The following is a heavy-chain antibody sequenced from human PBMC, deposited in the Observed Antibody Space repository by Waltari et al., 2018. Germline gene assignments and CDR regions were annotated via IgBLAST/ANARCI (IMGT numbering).Heavy chain of an antibody. CDR1: GFTFSSYA. V-gene: IGHV3-30-3*01. CDR2: ISYDGSNK. J-gene: IGHJ4*02. CDR3: ARDSGGPTYYDFWSGFGGFDY. Sequence: QVQLVESGGGVVQPGRSLRLSCAASGFTFSSYAMHWVRQAPGTGLEWVAVISYDGSNKYYADSVKGRFTISRDNSKNTLYLQMNSLRAEDTAVYYCARDSGGPTYYDFWSGFGGFDYWGQGTLVTVSS. D-gene: IGHD3-3*01.